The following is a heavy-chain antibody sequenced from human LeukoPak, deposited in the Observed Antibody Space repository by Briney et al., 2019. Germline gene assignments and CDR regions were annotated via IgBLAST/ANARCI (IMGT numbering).Heavy chain of an antibody. CDR1: GGSFSGYY. V-gene: IGHV4-34*01. CDR3: ARAVGSSPLDY. D-gene: IGHD3-10*01. Sequence: SETLSLTCAVYGGSFSGYYWSWIRQPPGEGLEWIGEINHSGSTNYNPSLKSRVTISVDTSKNQFSLKLSSVTAADTAVYYCARAVGSSPLDYWGQGTLVTVSS. CDR2: INHSGST. J-gene: IGHJ4*02.